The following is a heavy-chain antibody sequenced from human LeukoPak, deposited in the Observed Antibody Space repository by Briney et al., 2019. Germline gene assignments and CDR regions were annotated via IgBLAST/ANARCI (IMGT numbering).Heavy chain of an antibody. V-gene: IGHV3-23*01. CDR3: ARSGYRYGGFIDY. CDR1: GFTFSSYA. J-gene: IGHJ4*02. CDR2: ISGSGGST. D-gene: IGHD5-18*01. Sequence: GGSLRLSCAASGFTFSSYAMSWVRQAPGKGLEWVSAISGSGGSTYYADSVKGRFTISRDNSKNTLYLQMNSLRAEDTAVYYCARSGYRYGGFIDYWGQGTLVTVSS.